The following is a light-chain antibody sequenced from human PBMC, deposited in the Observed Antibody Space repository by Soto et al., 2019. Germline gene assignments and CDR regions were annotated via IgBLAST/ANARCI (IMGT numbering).Light chain of an antibody. CDR2: EAT. CDR1: QGLKF. J-gene: IGKJ5*01. CDR3: QQANSFPIT. Sequence: DIQITQSPSSVSASVGDTVTITCRASQGLKFLAWYQQKPGKAPRLLIYEATNLQSGVPPRFSGSGSGTDSTLTISSLQPEDFATYFCQQANSFPITFGQGTRLEIK. V-gene: IGKV1-12*01.